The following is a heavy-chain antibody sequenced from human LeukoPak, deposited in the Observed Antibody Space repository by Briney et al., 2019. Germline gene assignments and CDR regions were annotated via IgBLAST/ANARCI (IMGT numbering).Heavy chain of an antibody. CDR1: GFTFSSYA. CDR3: ARAGGNFRGSDY. V-gene: IGHV3-23*01. D-gene: IGHD4-23*01. Sequence: GSLRLSCAASGFTFSSYAMSWVRQAPGKGLEWVSAISGSGGSTYYADSVKGRFTISRDNSKNTLYLQMHSLRAEDTAVYYCARAGGNFRGSDYWGQGTLVTVSS. CDR2: ISGSGGST. J-gene: IGHJ4*02.